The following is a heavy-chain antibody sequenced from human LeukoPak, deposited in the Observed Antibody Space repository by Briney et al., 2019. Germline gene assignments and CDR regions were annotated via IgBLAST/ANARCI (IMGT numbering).Heavy chain of an antibody. D-gene: IGHD2-2*01. CDR3: ARRHAVVPAAPSGAFDI. Sequence: GGSLRLSCAASGFTFSSYGMHWVRQAPGKGLEWVAFIRYDGSNKYYADSVKGRFTISRDNSKNTLYLQMNSLRAEDTAVYYCARRHAVVPAAPSGAFDIWGQGTMVTVSS. J-gene: IGHJ3*02. CDR1: GFTFSSYG. V-gene: IGHV3-30*02. CDR2: IRYDGSNK.